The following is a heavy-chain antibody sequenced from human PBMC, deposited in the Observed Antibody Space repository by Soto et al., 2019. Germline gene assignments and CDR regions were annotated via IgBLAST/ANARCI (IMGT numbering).Heavy chain of an antibody. CDR3: AKDLYSSSWRSGQGVV. D-gene: IGHD6-13*01. Sequence: SVKVSCKASGGTFSSYAISWVRQAPGQGLEWMGGIIPIFGTANYAQKFQGRVTITADESTSTAYMELSSLRAEDTAVYYCAKDLYSSSWRSGQGVVWGQGTTVTVSS. CDR1: GGTFSSYA. V-gene: IGHV1-69*13. CDR2: IIPIFGTA. J-gene: IGHJ6*02.